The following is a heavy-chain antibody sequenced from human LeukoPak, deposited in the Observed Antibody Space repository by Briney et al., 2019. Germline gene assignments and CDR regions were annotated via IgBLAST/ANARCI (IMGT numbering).Heavy chain of an antibody. CDR1: GFTFSSYS. Sequence: QPGGSLRLSCAASGFTFSSYSMNWVRQAPGKGLEWVSYISSASGSIYYADSVKGRFTISRDNAKNSLFLQMNSLRAEDTAVCYCARLPAYCSSTSCYYDYWGQGTLVTVSS. CDR3: ARLPAYCSSTSCYYDY. J-gene: IGHJ4*02. CDR2: ISSASGSI. D-gene: IGHD2-2*01. V-gene: IGHV3-48*04.